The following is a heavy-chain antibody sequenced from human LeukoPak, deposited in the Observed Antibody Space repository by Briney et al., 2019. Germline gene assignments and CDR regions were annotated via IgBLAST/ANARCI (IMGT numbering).Heavy chain of an antibody. J-gene: IGHJ4*02. D-gene: IGHD3-3*01. V-gene: IGHV3-30-3*01. CDR3: AGLRFLEWPS. Sequence: GGSLRLSCAASGFTFSSYAMHWVRQAPGKGLEWVAVISYDGSNKYYADSVKGRFTISRDNSKNTLYLQMNSLRAEDTAVYYCAGLRFLEWPSWGQGTLVTVSS. CDR1: GFTFSSYA. CDR2: ISYDGSNK.